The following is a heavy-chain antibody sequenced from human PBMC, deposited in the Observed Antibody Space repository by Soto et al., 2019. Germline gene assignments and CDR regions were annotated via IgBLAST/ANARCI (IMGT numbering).Heavy chain of an antibody. V-gene: IGHV1-69*01. D-gene: IGHD6-19*01. Sequence: QVQLVQSGAEVKKPGSSAKVSCKASGGTFSSYAISWVRQAPGQGLEWMGGVIPMFGSANYAQKLQGRVTITADESTSTAYMELSSLRSEDTAVYYCARVRYSSGWPRMGEYGMDVWGQGTTVTVSS. CDR3: ARVRYSSGWPRMGEYGMDV. CDR2: VIPMFGSA. CDR1: GGTFSSYA. J-gene: IGHJ6*02.